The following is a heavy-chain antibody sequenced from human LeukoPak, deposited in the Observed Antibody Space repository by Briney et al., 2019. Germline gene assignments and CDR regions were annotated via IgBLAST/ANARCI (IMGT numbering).Heavy chain of an antibody. Sequence: PGGSLRLSCAASGFIFTDYDLHWVRQPPGKGLEWVSVFGIAGDTYYADSVKGRFTISRDVAKNSLYLQMNNLGAGDTAVYYCVRTNGGAYYDYWGQGTLVTVSS. V-gene: IGHV3-13*01. CDR1: GFIFTDYD. J-gene: IGHJ4*02. CDR3: VRTNGGAYYDY. D-gene: IGHD2-8*01. CDR2: FGIAGDT.